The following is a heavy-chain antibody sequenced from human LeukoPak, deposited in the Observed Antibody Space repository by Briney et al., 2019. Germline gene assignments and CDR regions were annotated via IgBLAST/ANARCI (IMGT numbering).Heavy chain of an antibody. D-gene: IGHD2-2*01. J-gene: IGHJ6*03. CDR3: ASSSIVVVPAASLYYYYYMDV. V-gene: IGHV1-2*06. CDR2: INPNSGGT. CDR1: GYTFTGYY. Sequence: ASVKVSCKASGYTFTGYYMHWVRQAPGQGLEWMGRINPNSGGTNYAQKFQGRVTMTRDTSISIAYMELSRLRSDDTAVYYCASSSIVVVPAASLYYYYYMDVWGKGTTVTVSS.